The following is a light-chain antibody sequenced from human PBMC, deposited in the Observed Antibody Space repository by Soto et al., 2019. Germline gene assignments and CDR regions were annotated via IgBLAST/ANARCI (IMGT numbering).Light chain of an antibody. V-gene: IGKV3-11*01. J-gene: IGKJ5*01. CDR2: DAS. CDR1: QSVSSY. CDR3: QQRRNGPQIT. Sequence: EIVLTQSPATLSLSPGERATLSCRASQSVSSYLAWYQQKPGQAPRLLIYDASNRATGIPARFSGSGSVIDFSRTISGLEPEDFAVYYCQQRRNGPQITFGQGTRLEIK.